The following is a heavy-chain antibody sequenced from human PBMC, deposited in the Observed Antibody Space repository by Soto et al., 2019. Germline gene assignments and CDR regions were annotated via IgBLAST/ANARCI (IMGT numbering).Heavy chain of an antibody. CDR3: ARVRVYCSSWRDAFDI. CDR1: GGTFSSYA. J-gene: IGHJ3*02. CDR2: IIPIFGTA. V-gene: IGHV1-69*01. Sequence: QVQLVQSGAEVKKPGSSVKVSCKASGGTFSSYAISWVRQAPGQGLEWMGGIIPIFGTANYAQKFQGRVTNTADESTSTAYRELSSLRSEDTAVYYCARVRVYCSSWRDAFDIWGQGTMVTVSS. D-gene: IGHD6-13*01.